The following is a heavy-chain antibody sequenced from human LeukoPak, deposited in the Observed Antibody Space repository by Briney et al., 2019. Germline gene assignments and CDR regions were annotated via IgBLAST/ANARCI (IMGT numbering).Heavy chain of an antibody. D-gene: IGHD1-7*01. CDR3: ASVRGRYTYNWNLGFDY. J-gene: IGHJ4*02. CDR1: GDSISSSDYY. Sequence: PSETLSLTCTVSGDSISSSDYYWSWIRQHPGKGLEWIGYIHNSGRTYYNPSLNSRVSISVDTSKNQFSLRLSSVAAADTAVYYCASVRGRYTYNWNLGFDYWGQGTLVTVSS. CDR2: IHNSGRT. V-gene: IGHV4-31*03.